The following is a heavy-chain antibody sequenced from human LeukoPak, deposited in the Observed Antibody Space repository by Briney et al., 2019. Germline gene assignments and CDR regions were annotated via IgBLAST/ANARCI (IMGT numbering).Heavy chain of an antibody. Sequence: GGSLRLSCAASGFTFSSYAMHWVRQAPGKGLEWVAVMSYDGSNKYYADSVKGRFTISRDNSKNTLYLQMNSLRAEDTAVYYCARAKRIAAAADYYYGMDVWGQGTTVTVSS. CDR2: MSYDGSNK. J-gene: IGHJ6*02. CDR1: GFTFSSYA. V-gene: IGHV3-30-3*01. CDR3: ARAKRIAAAADYYYGMDV. D-gene: IGHD6-13*01.